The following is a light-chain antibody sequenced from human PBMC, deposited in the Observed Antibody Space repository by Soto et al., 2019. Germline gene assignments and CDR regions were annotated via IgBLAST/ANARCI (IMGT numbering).Light chain of an antibody. CDR2: GAS. V-gene: IGKV3-20*01. CDR1: QTVRSSL. Sequence: ETVLTQSPGTLSLSPGERATLSCRASQTVRSSLLAWYQHKPGQTPRLLIYGASSRATGIPDRFSGSGSETDFTRRISRRVPEDFAVYYCQQYGSPWTFGQGTKVEIK. CDR3: QQYGSPWT. J-gene: IGKJ1*01.